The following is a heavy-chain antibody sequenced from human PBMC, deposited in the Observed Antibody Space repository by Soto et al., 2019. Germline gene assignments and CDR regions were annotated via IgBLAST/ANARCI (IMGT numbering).Heavy chain of an antibody. D-gene: IGHD6-19*01. CDR3: ARGVAGSGFDL. CDR2: TYYRSNWRH. V-gene: IGHV6-1*01. Sequence: QALSLTFVISGDSVSSNTAACNLIRSSPSRGLEWLGRTYYRSNWRHDYAVSVKSRITVNPDTSKNHFTLQLNSVTPDDTAVYYCARGVAGSGFDLWGQGTLVTVSS. J-gene: IGHJ4*02. CDR1: GDSVSSNTAA.